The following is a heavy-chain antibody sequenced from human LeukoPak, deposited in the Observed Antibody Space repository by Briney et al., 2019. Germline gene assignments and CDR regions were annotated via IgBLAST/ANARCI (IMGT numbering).Heavy chain of an antibody. V-gene: IGHV4-34*01. Sequence: PSETLSLTCAVYGGSFRGYYWSWIPQPPGKGREGMGEINHSGSTNYNPSLKSRVTISVDTSKNQFSLKLSSVTAADTAVYYCARGLLVTYYDILTGCPLDYWGQGTLVTVSS. CDR1: GGSFRGYY. J-gene: IGHJ4*02. CDR3: ARGLLVTYYDILTGCPLDY. CDR2: INHSGST. D-gene: IGHD3-9*01.